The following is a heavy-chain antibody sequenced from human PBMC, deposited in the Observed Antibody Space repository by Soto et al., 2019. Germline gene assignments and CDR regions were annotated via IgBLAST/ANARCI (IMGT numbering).Heavy chain of an antibody. V-gene: IGHV3-7*04. D-gene: IGHD3-9*01. Sequence: GGSMRLSCEASEFSFITYWMNWVRQAPGKGLEWLASVKEDGSEKQYVDSVKGRFTISRDNAKNSLYLQMNSLSEENTAVYYCVRAISRSFALWGQGTLVTVSS. CDR3: VRAISRSFAL. CDR2: VKEDGSEK. CDR1: EFSFITYW. J-gene: IGHJ4*02.